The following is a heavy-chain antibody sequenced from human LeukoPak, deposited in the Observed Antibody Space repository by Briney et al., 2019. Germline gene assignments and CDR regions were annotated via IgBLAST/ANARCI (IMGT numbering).Heavy chain of an antibody. CDR1: GFTFSSYS. D-gene: IGHD2-2*01. CDR2: ISSSSSYI. Sequence: GGSLRLSCAASGFTFSSYSMNWVRQAPGKGLEWVSSISSSSSYIYYADSVKGRFTISRDNSKNTLYLQMNSLRAEDTAVYYCARVGYCSSTSCQPDFDYWGQGTLVTVSS. J-gene: IGHJ4*02. CDR3: ARVGYCSSTSCQPDFDY. V-gene: IGHV3-21*01.